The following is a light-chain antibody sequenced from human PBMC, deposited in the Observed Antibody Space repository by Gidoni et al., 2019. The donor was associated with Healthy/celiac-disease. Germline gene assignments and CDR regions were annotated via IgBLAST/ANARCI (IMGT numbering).Light chain of an antibody. CDR1: KLGDKY. CDR3: QAWDSSLRV. V-gene: IGLV3-1*01. Sequence: SYELPQPPSVSVSPGQTASITCSGDKLGDKYACWYQQKPGQSPVLVIYQDSKRPAGIPERFSGSNSGNTATLTISGTQAMDEADYYCQAWDSSLRVFGGGTKLTVL. J-gene: IGLJ2*01. CDR2: QDS.